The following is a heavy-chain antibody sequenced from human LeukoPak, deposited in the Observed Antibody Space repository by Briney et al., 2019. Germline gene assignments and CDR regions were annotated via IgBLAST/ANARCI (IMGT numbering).Heavy chain of an antibody. CDR1: GGSISSSSYF. D-gene: IGHD3-22*01. CDR3: ARRYYYDSSGPNWFDP. Sequence: SETLSLTCTVSGGSISSSSYFWVWIRQPPGKGLECIGSIYYSGTTYYNPSLKSRVTISVDTSKNQFSLKLSSVTAADTAVYYCARRYYYDSSGPNWFDPWGQGTLVTVSS. CDR2: IYYSGTT. V-gene: IGHV4-39*07. J-gene: IGHJ5*02.